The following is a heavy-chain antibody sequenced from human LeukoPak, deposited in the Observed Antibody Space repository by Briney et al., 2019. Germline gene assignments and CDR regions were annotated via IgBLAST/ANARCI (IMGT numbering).Heavy chain of an antibody. D-gene: IGHD5-12*01. CDR1: GFTLSSYA. Sequence: GGSLRLSCTVSGFTLSSYAMSWVSHPPPKGLEWVSVMSGTGGDTSHGDSEKRRSTTFRDNSKNSMYLQMHSLRADDTAVYYCAEDGVATITFDIWGQGTLVTVSS. V-gene: IGHV3-23*01. CDR3: AEDGVATITFDI. J-gene: IGHJ4*02. CDR2: MSGTGGDT.